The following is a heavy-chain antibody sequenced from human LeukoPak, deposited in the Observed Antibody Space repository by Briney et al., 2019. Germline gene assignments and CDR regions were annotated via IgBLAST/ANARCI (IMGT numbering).Heavy chain of an antibody. CDR3: ERLIRRDRILDY. CDR1: GYRFTSYW. CDR2: IYPGDSDT. J-gene: IGHJ4*02. D-gene: IGHD5-24*01. Sequence: GGAPKISLKGSGYRFTSYWLGWVRPMPGKGPEGVGNIYPGDSDTRYSPSFQGQVTISADKSISTAYLQWISLKASHTAMYYCERLIRRDRILDYWGEGTLVTISS. V-gene: IGHV5-51*01.